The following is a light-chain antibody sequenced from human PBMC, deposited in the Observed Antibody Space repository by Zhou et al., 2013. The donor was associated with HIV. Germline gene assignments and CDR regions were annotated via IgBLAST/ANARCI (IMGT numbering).Light chain of an antibody. V-gene: IGKV1-12*01. CDR2: GAS. Sequence: DIQMTQSPSSVSASVGDRITITCRASQGISKWLAWYQQKPGKAPKLLIYGASSLQSGVPSRFSGSGFGTDFTLTITSLQPDDFATYYCQHYLRFPWTFGQGTKVEMK. CDR1: QGISKW. CDR3: QHYLRFPWT. J-gene: IGKJ1*01.